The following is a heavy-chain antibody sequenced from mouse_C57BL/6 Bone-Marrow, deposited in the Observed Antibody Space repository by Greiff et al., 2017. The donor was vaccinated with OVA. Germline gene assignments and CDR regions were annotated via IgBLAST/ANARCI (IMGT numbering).Heavy chain of an antibody. V-gene: IGHV14-4*01. CDR1: GFNIKDDY. D-gene: IGHD2-5*01. CDR3: TTAYYSN. CDR2: IDPENGDT. J-gene: IGHJ2*01. Sequence: EVKLMESGAELVRPGASVKLSCTASGFNIKDDYMHWVKQRPEQGLEWIGWIDPENGDTEYASKFQGKATITADTSSNTAYLQLSSLTSEDTAVYYCTTAYYSNRGQGTTLTVSS.